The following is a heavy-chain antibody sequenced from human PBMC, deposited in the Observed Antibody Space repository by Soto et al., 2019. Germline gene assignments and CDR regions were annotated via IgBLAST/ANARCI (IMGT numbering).Heavy chain of an antibody. CDR3: AKDFAQGYYDSSGYYDDAFDI. J-gene: IGHJ3*02. D-gene: IGHD3-22*01. CDR2: ISGSGGST. CDR1: GFTFSSYA. Sequence: GGPLRLSCAASGFTFSSYAMSWVRQAPGKGLEWVSAISGSGGSTYYADSVKGRFTISRDNSKNTLYLQMNSLRAEDTAVYYCAKDFAQGYYDSSGYYDDAFDIWGQGTMVTVSS. V-gene: IGHV3-23*01.